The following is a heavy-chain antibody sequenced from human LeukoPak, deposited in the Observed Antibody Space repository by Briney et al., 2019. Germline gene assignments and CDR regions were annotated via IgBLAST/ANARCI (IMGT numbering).Heavy chain of an antibody. CDR1: GFTFSSND. J-gene: IGHJ6*03. CDR2: IMYDGSDK. D-gene: IGHD2-15*01. Sequence: GGSLRLSCAASGFTFSSNDMNWVRQAPGKGLEWVAFIMYDGSDKYYADSVKGRFTISRDDSKNTVYLLMNSLRTEDTAVYYCGRSRRINASLYYYMDVWGKGTTVTVSS. CDR3: GRSRRINASLYYYMDV. V-gene: IGHV3-33*01.